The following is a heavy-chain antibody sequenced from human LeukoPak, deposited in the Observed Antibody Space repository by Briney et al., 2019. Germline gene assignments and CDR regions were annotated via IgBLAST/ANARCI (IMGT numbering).Heavy chain of an antibody. V-gene: IGHV1-18*01. D-gene: IGHD2-15*01. CDR3: ARGGRTCSGGTCYVRAFDI. CDR2: ISGYNGNT. J-gene: IGHJ3*02. CDR1: GYTFTSYG. Sequence: ASVKVSCKASGYTFTSYGISWVRQAPGQGLEWMGWISGYNGNTNYAQNLQGRVTMTIDTSTSTAYMDLRSLRSDDAAVYYRARGGRTCSGGTCYVRAFDIWGQGTMVTVSS.